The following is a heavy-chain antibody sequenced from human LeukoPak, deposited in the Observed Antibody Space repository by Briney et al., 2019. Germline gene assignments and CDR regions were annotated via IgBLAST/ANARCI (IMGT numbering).Heavy chain of an antibody. J-gene: IGHJ5*02. CDR2: IYTSGST. CDR3: ARGSIVVVPGARYNWFDP. D-gene: IGHD2-2*01. V-gene: IGHV4-59*10. Sequence: SETLSLTCAVYGGSFSGYYWSWIRQPAGKGLEWIGRIYTSGSTNYNPSLKSRVTMSVDTSKNQFSLKLSSVTAADTAVYYCARGSIVVVPGARYNWFDPWGQRTLVTVSS. CDR1: GGSFSGYY.